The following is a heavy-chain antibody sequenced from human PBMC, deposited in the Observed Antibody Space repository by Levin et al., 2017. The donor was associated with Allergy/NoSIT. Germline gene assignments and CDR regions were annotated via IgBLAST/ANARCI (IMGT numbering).Heavy chain of an antibody. J-gene: IGHJ4*02. CDR1: GATFSSYA. V-gene: IGHV1-69*13. CDR3: TGDCGGDCYFDS. Sequence: SVKVSCKASGATFSSYAISWVRQAPRQGLEWMGGIIPMFGTTNYAQKFQDRVTITADESTSTAYMELNSLRSEDSAIYYYTGDCGGDCYFDSWGQGTLVTVSS. D-gene: IGHD2-21*02. CDR2: IIPMFGTT.